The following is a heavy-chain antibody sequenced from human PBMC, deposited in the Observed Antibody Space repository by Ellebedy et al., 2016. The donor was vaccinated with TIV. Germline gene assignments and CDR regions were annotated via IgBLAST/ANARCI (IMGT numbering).Heavy chain of an antibody. CDR1: GFIFSDYY. CDR2: VSGSGTPI. CDR3: ARDRPLLNYFDY. Sequence: GESLKISXAASGFIFSDYYMSWIRQAPGKGLEWISYVSGSGTPIYYADSVKGRFTISRDNAKNSLYLQMNSLRAEDTAVYYCARDRPLLNYFDYWGQGALVTVSS. J-gene: IGHJ4*02. D-gene: IGHD2-21*01. V-gene: IGHV3-11*01.